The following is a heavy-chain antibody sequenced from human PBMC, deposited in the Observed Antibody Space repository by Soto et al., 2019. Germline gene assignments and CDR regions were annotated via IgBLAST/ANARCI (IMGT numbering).Heavy chain of an antibody. Sequence: EVQLVESGGGSVLPGGSLRLSCAASGFTFSRYWMHWVRQAPGKGLVWVSRISSYGSETHYADSVKGRFTISRDNAKNTLYLQMKSLRADDTAVYYCASNYAYAEGYYWYGIDVWGQGTTVTVSS. D-gene: IGHD3-16*01. V-gene: IGHV3-74*01. J-gene: IGHJ6*02. CDR2: ISSYGSET. CDR1: GFTFSRYW. CDR3: ASNYAYAEGYYWYGIDV.